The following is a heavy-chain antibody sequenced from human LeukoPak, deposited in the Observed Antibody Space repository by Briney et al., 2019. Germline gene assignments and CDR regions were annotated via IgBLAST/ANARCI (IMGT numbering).Heavy chain of an antibody. CDR3: ARGGAIAAAVSFDY. CDR1: GGSISSYY. CDR2: IYYSGST. J-gene: IGHJ4*02. D-gene: IGHD6-13*01. Sequence: PSETLSLTCTVSGGSISSYYWSWIRQPPGKGLEWIGYIYYSGSTNYNPSLKSRVTISVDTSKNQFSLKLSSVTAADTAVYYCARGGAIAAAVSFDYWGQGTLVTVSS. V-gene: IGHV4-59*01.